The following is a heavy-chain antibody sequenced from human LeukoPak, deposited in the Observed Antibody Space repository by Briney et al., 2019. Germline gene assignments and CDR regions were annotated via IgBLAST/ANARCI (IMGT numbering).Heavy chain of an antibody. CDR3: VKNGVYTSGWYGGYFDH. V-gene: IGHV3-64D*08. J-gene: IGHJ4*02. Sequence: PGGSLRLSCSASGFTFSYYAMHWVRQAPGKGLEYVSAISSNGGSTYYADSVKGRFTISRDNSKNTLYLQLSSLRSEDSAVYYCVKNGVYTSGWYGGYFDHWGQGTLVTVSS. CDR1: GFTFSYYA. D-gene: IGHD6-19*01. CDR2: ISSNGGST.